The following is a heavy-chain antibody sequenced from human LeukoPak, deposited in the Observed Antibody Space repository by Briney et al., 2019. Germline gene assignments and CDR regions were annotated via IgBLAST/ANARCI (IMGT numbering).Heavy chain of an antibody. CDR3: AEGGSYIMDY. CDR2: ISYDGSNK. D-gene: IGHD1-26*01. V-gene: IGHV3-30-3*01. CDR1: GFTFSSYA. J-gene: IGHJ4*02. Sequence: GGSLRLSCAASGFTFSSYAMHWVRQAPGKGLEWVAVISYDGSNKYYADSVKGRFTISRDNAKNSLYLQMNSLRAEDTAVYYCAEGGSYIMDYWGQGTLVTVSS.